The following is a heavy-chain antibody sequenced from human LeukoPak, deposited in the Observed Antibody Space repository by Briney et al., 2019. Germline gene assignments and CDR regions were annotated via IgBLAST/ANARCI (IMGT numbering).Heavy chain of an antibody. CDR2: IIPILNIT. J-gene: IGHJ4*02. CDR1: GGTFSNYA. V-gene: IGHV1-69*04. Sequence: ASVKVSCKASGGTFSNYAVSWVRQAPGQGLEWVGRIIPILNITNYAQNFQVRVTITADKSTSTAYMELGSLRSEDTAVYYCATSRGYSYGYFHDYWGQGTLVTVSS. D-gene: IGHD5-18*01. CDR3: ATSRGYSYGYFHDY.